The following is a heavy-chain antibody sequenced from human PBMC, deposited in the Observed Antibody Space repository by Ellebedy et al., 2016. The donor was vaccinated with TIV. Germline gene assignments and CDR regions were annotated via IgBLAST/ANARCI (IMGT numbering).Heavy chain of an antibody. V-gene: IGHV4-30-4*01. CDR3: ARRRNGDLDY. CDR2: IYYSGST. Sequence: SETLSLXXTVSGGSISSPDYYWSWIRQPPGKGLEWIGYIYYSGSTYYNTSLRGRLSISLDTSRNQFSLKLNSVTAADTAVYYCARRRNGDLDYWGQGTLVTVSS. J-gene: IGHJ4*02. CDR1: GGSISSPDYY. D-gene: IGHD7-27*01.